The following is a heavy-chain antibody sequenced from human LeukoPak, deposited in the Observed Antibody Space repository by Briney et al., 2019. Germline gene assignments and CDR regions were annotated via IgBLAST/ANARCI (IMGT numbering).Heavy chain of an antibody. J-gene: IGHJ5*02. CDR1: GYTFTSYG. CDR3: ARSPDLYDSSGYYFNWFNP. Sequence: GASVKVSCKASGYTFTSYGFSWLRQAPAQGLEWMGWISAYNGNTNYAQKLHGRVTMTTDTSTSTAYMELRSLRSDDTAVYYCARSPDLYDSSGYYFNWFNPWGQGTLVTVSS. CDR2: ISAYNGNT. D-gene: IGHD3-22*01. V-gene: IGHV1-18*01.